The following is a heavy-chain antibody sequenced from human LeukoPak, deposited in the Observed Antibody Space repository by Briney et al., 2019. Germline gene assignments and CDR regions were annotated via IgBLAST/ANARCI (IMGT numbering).Heavy chain of an antibody. Sequence: GASVKVSCKTSSYTFSRYGITWVRQAPGQGLEWMGWISDNNVNTNYAQKFQGRVTMTTDTSTNTAYMDLRSLRSDDTAVYYCARVNLWLGGTIRNFDYWGQGTLVTVSS. CDR2: ISDNNVNT. J-gene: IGHJ4*02. V-gene: IGHV1-18*01. CDR1: SYTFSRYG. CDR3: ARVNLWLGGTIRNFDY. D-gene: IGHD3-10*01.